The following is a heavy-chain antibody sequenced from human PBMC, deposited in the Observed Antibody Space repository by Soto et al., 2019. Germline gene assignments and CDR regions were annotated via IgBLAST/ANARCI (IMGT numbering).Heavy chain of an antibody. V-gene: IGHV3-21*01. J-gene: IGHJ3*02. CDR2: ISSSGSYI. D-gene: IGHD3-3*01. Sequence: PGGSLRLSCAASGFTFSSYSMNWVRQAPGKGLEWVSSISSSGSYIYYADSVKGRFTISRDNAKNSLYLQMNSLRAEDTAVYYCARDAERITIFGVAPDAFDIWGQGTMVTVSS. CDR1: GFTFSSYS. CDR3: ARDAERITIFGVAPDAFDI.